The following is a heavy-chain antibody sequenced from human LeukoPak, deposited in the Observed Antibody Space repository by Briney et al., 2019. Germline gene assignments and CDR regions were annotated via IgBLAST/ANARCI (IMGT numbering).Heavy chain of an antibody. V-gene: IGHV3-30-3*01. Sequence: GGSLRLSCAASGFTFSSYTMHWVRQAPGKGLEWVAVILYDGSNKYYADSVKGRFTISRDNSKNTLYLQMNSLRAEDTAVYYCARDQADSSLDYWGQGTLVTVSS. CDR2: ILYDGSNK. D-gene: IGHD6-13*01. CDR3: ARDQADSSLDY. CDR1: GFTFSSYT. J-gene: IGHJ4*02.